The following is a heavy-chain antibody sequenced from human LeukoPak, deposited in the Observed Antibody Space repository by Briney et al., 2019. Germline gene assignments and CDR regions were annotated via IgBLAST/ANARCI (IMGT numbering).Heavy chain of an antibody. Sequence: SVKVSCKASGGTFSSYAISWVRQAPGQGLEWMGGIIPIFGTANYAQKFQGRVTITEDESTSTAYMELSSLRFEDTAVYYCASGDLYYYDSSGIYYFDYWGQGILVTVSS. V-gene: IGHV1-69*13. J-gene: IGHJ4*02. D-gene: IGHD3-22*01. CDR2: IIPIFGTA. CDR3: ASGDLYYYDSSGIYYFDY. CDR1: GGTFSSYA.